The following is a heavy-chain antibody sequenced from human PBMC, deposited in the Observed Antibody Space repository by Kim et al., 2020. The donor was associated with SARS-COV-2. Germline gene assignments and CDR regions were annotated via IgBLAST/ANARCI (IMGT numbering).Heavy chain of an antibody. CDR1: VYTFTTYG. Sequence: ASVKVSCKASVYTFTTYGIHWVRQAPGQGLEWMGRINAYNGNTNYAQNLQGRVTMTTDTSTSTAYMELSSLRSDDTAVYYCTTDGTQYCISSSCYGTSNWFGPSGE. CDR3: TTDGTQYCISSSCYGTSNWFGP. J-gene: IGHJ5*02. V-gene: IGHV1-18*01. D-gene: IGHD2-2*01. CDR2: INAYNGNT.